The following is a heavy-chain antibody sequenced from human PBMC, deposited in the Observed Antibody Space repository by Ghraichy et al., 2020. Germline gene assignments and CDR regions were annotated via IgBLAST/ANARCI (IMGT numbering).Heavy chain of an antibody. CDR2: ISYDGSNK. CDR1: GFTFSSYG. CDR3: AKDYDSSGYYYEVGY. D-gene: IGHD3-22*01. Sequence: GGSLRLSCAASGFTFSSYGMHWVRQAPGKGLEWVAVISYDGSNKYYADSVKGRFTISRDNSKNTLYLQMNSLRAEDTAVYYCAKDYDSSGYYYEVGYWGQGTLVTVSS. V-gene: IGHV3-30*18. J-gene: IGHJ4*02.